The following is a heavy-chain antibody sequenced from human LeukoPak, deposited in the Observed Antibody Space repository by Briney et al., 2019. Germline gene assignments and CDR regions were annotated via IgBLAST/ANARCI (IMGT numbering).Heavy chain of an antibody. J-gene: IGHJ4*02. V-gene: IGHV1-2*02. D-gene: IGHD3-22*01. CDR3: ARGYDSSGYYYFDY. CDR2: INPNSGGT. Sequence: ASVKVSCKASGYTFTGYYMHWVRQAPGQGLEWMGWINPNSGGTNYAQNLQGRVTMTTDTSTSTAYMELRSLRSDDTALYYCARGYDSSGYYYFDYWGQGTLVTVSS. CDR1: GYTFTGYY.